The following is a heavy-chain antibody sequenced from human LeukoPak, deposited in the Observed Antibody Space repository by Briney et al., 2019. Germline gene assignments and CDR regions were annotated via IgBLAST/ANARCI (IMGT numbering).Heavy chain of an antibody. J-gene: IGHJ4*02. CDR1: GYTLTELS. Sequence: ASVKVSCKVSGYTLTELSMHWVRQAPGKGLEWMGGFDPEDGETIYAQKFQGRVTMTEDTSTDTAYMELSSLRSEDTAVYYCARAVRADNYFDYWGQGTLVTVSS. D-gene: IGHD6-13*01. CDR3: ARAVRADNYFDY. V-gene: IGHV1-24*01. CDR2: FDPEDGET.